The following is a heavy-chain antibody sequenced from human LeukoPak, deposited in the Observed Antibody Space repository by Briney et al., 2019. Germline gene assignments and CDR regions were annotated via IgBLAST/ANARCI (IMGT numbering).Heavy chain of an antibody. V-gene: IGHV1-69*13. CDR1: GGTFSSYA. D-gene: IGHD6-19*01. J-gene: IGHJ4*02. Sequence: SVKVSRKASGGTFSSYAISWVRQAPGQGLEWMGGIIPIFGTANYAQKFQGRVTITADESTSTAYMELSSLRSEDTAVYYCARAGRAVAGLGIDYWGQGTLVTVSS. CDR2: IIPIFGTA. CDR3: ARAGRAVAGLGIDY.